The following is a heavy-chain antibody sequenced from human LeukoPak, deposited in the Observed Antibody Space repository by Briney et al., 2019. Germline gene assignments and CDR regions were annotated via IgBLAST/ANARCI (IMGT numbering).Heavy chain of an antibody. Sequence: GASVKVSCKASGYTFTSYYMHWVRQAPGQGLEWVGIINPSGGSTSYAQKFQGRVTMTRDMSTSTVYMELSSLRSEDTAVYYCARVPDYLSLMGWFDPWGQGTLVTVSS. CDR3: ARVPDYLSLMGWFDP. J-gene: IGHJ5*02. D-gene: IGHD4/OR15-4a*01. CDR1: GYTFTSYY. V-gene: IGHV1-46*01. CDR2: INPSGGST.